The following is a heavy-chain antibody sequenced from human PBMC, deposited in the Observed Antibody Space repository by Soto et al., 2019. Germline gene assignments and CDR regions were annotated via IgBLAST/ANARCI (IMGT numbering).Heavy chain of an antibody. Sequence: GGSLRLSCAASGFTFSSYGMHWVRQAPGKGLEWVAVIWYDGSNKYYADSVKGRFTISRDNSKNTLYLQMNSLRAEDTAVYYCAREGYYDSSGAPGAFDIWGQGTMVTVSS. V-gene: IGHV3-33*01. CDR2: IWYDGSNK. CDR1: GFTFSSYG. J-gene: IGHJ3*02. CDR3: AREGYYDSSGAPGAFDI. D-gene: IGHD3-22*01.